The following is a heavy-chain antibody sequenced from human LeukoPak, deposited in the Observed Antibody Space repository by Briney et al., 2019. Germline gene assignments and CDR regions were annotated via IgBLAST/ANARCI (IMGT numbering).Heavy chain of an antibody. V-gene: IGHV4-30-4*08. CDR1: GASIRSGDNH. J-gene: IGHJ4*02. CDR2: IYLSGSR. Sequence: SQTLSLTCSVSGASIRSGDNHWSWLRQSPGKGLEWIGYIYLSGSRSSNPSLRSRLTISVDTSKNQFSLKLSSVTAADTAVYYCARERLWFGEPIWGQGTLVTVSS. D-gene: IGHD3-10*01. CDR3: ARERLWFGEPI.